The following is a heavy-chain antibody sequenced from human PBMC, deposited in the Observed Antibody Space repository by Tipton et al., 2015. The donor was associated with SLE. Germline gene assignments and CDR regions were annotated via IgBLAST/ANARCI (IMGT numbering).Heavy chain of an antibody. CDR3: ARGLRDYSASSPGGWFDP. CDR1: GYSFTSNW. J-gene: IGHJ5*02. D-gene: IGHD1-26*01. V-gene: IGHV5-51*03. Sequence: QLVQSGAEVKKPGESLKISCRASGYSFTSNWIGWVRQMPGKGLEWMGIIYPGDSDTRYSPSFESQVTISVDKSTSTAYLEWSSLKASDPAMYYCARGLRDYSASSPGGWFDPWGQGTLVTVSS. CDR2: IYPGDSDT.